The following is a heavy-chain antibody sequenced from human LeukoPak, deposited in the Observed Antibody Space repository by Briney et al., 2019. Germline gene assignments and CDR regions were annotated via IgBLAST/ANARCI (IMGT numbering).Heavy chain of an antibody. D-gene: IGHD2/OR15-2a*01. J-gene: IGHJ4*02. V-gene: IGHV5-51*01. CDR1: GYTFTNYW. Sequence: GESLRISCKGSGYTFTNYWIGWVRQMPGKGLEFMGIIYPGDSDTRYSPSFQGQVTISVDKSINTAYLQWSSLKASDSAMYYCARAGYSNRWDGVDYWGQGTLVIVSS. CDR3: ARAGYSNRWDGVDY. CDR2: IYPGDSDT.